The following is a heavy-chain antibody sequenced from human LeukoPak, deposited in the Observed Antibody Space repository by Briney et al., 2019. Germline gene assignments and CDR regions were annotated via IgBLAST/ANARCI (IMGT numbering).Heavy chain of an antibody. J-gene: IGHJ4*02. CDR2: ISYDGSNK. V-gene: IGHV3-30*18. CDR3: AKGTTTVTPLDY. Sequence: GRSLRLSCAASGFTFSSYGMHWVRQAPGKGLEWVAVISYDGSNKYYADSVKGRFTISRDNSKNTLYLQMNSLRAEDTAVYYCAKGTTTVTPLDYWGQGTLVTVSS. D-gene: IGHD4-17*01. CDR1: GFTFSSYG.